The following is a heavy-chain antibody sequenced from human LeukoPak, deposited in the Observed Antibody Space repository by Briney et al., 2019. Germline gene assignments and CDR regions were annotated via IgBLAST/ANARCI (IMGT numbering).Heavy chain of an antibody. CDR1: GFTLGSFG. V-gene: IGHV3-23*01. CDR2: ISGTGLST. CDR3: AKLMRHMMEDVYDI. Sequence: PGGSLRLSCAASGFTLGSFGVSWVRQAPGKGLEWVSFISGTGLSTYYADSVKGRFTISRDNSKSTLFMQMNSPRVEDTAVYYCAKLMRHMMEDVYDIWGQGTMVTVSS. D-gene: IGHD2-21*01. J-gene: IGHJ3*02.